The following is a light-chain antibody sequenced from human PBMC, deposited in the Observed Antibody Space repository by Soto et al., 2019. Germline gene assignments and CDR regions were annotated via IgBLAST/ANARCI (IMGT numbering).Light chain of an antibody. Sequence: QSVLTQPASVSESPGQSITISFTGTSSDVGSYEFVSWYQQYPGKAPKLMIYEGSKRPSGVSDRFSGSKSGNTASLTISGLQAEDEADYFCCSYAGGSNVFGAGTKVTVL. V-gene: IGLV2-23*03. CDR1: SSDVGSYEF. J-gene: IGLJ1*01. CDR3: CSYAGGSNV. CDR2: EGS.